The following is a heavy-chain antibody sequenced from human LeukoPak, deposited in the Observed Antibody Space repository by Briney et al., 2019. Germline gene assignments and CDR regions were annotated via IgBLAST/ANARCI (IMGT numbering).Heavy chain of an antibody. CDR1: GFTVSSNY. V-gene: IGHV3-53*01. J-gene: IGHJ4*02. D-gene: IGHD7-27*01. CDR3: ARDTGVGMVFDY. CDR2: IYSGGST. Sequence: GGSLRLSCAASGFTVSSNYMSWVRQAPGKGLEWVSIIYSGGSTSYADSVKGRFTISRDNSKNTLYLQMNSLRAEDTAVYYCARDTGVGMVFDYWGQGTLVTVSS.